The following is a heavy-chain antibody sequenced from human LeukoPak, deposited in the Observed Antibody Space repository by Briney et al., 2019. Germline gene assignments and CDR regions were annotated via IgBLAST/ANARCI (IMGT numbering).Heavy chain of an antibody. CDR2: INSDGSST. J-gene: IGHJ3*02. V-gene: IGHV3-74*01. CDR3: ARDSATSIAVGAFDI. D-gene: IGHD6-19*01. Sequence: GGSLRLSCVTSGFTFSSYWMHWVRQAPGKGLVWVSRINSDGSSTSYADSVKGRFTISRDNAKNTLYLQMNSLRAEDTAVYYCARDSATSIAVGAFDIWGQGTMVTVSS. CDR1: GFTFSSYW.